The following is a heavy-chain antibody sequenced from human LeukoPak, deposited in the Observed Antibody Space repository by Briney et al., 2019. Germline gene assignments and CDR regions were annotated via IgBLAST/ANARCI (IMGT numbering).Heavy chain of an antibody. CDR3: AGNRILTGYYLFDY. Sequence: SGGSLRLSCAASGFTFGGYAISWVRQAPGKGLGWVSAISGSGGSTYYADSVKGRFTISRDNSKNTLYLQMNSLRAEDTAVYYCAGNRILTGYYLFDYWGQGTLVTVSS. CDR2: ISGSGGST. D-gene: IGHD3-9*01. CDR1: GFTFGGYA. V-gene: IGHV3-23*01. J-gene: IGHJ4*02.